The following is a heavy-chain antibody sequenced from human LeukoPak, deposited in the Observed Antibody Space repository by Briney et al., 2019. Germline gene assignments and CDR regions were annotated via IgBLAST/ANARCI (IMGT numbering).Heavy chain of an antibody. V-gene: IGHV4-4*08. CDR1: GGSISSYY. CDR3: AREITGGWYQLPFDAFDI. Sequence: SETLSLTCTVSGGSISSYYWSWIRQPPGKGLEWIGRIYTSGSTNYNPSLKSRVTISVDTSKNQFSLKLSSVTAADTAVYYCAREITGGWYQLPFDAFDIWGQGTMVTVSS. J-gene: IGHJ3*02. D-gene: IGHD2-2*01. CDR2: IYTSGST.